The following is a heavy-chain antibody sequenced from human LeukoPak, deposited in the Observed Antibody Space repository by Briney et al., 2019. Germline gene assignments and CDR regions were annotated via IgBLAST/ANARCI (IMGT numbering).Heavy chain of an antibody. D-gene: IGHD3-10*01. CDR3: ARVYHYYGSENYYRTLDY. CDR1: GFTFSSYW. J-gene: IGHJ4*02. Sequence: PGGSLRLSCAASGFTFSSYWMHWVRQAPGKGLVWVSRVNSDGSSTNYADSVKGRFTISRDNAKNTLYLQMNSLRAEDTAVYYCARVYHYYGSENYYRTLDYWGQGTLVTVSS. CDR2: VNSDGSST. V-gene: IGHV3-74*01.